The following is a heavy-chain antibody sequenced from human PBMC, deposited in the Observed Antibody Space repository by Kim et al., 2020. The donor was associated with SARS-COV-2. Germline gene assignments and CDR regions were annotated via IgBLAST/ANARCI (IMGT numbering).Heavy chain of an antibody. D-gene: IGHD6-13*01. CDR2: IYHSGST. J-gene: IGHJ4*02. V-gene: IGHV4-4*02. CDR1: GGSISSSNW. CDR3: ARDMGAAAVPSDDY. Sequence: SETLSLTCAVSGGSISSSNWWSWVRQPPGKGLEWIGEIYHSGSTNYNPSLKSRVTISVDKSKNQFSLKLSSVTAADTAVYYCARDMGAAAVPSDDYWGQGTLVTVSS.